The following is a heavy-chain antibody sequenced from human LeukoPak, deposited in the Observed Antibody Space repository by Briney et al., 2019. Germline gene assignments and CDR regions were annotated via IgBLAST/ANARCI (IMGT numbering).Heavy chain of an antibody. CDR3: GVSSVAGYYYCGMDV. D-gene: IGHD6-19*01. V-gene: IGHV1-69*04. CDR1: GGTFSSYA. Sequence: SVKVSCKASGGTFSSYAISWVRQAPGQGLEWMGRIIPILGIANYAQKFQGRVTITADKSTSTAYMELSSLRSEDTAVYYCGVSSVAGYYYCGMDVWGQGTTVTVSS. CDR2: IIPILGIA. J-gene: IGHJ6*02.